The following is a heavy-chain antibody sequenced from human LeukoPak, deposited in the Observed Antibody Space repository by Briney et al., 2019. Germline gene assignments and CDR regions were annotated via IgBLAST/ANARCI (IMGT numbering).Heavy chain of an antibody. Sequence: PSETLSLTCAVYGGSFSGYYWSWIRQPPGKGLEWIGEINHSGSTYYNPSLKSRVTISVDTSKNQFSLKLSSVTAADTAVYYCARPRVAAAGFWFDPWGQGTLVTVSS. V-gene: IGHV4-34*01. CDR3: ARPRVAAAGFWFDP. CDR2: INHSGST. J-gene: IGHJ5*02. CDR1: GGSFSGYY. D-gene: IGHD6-13*01.